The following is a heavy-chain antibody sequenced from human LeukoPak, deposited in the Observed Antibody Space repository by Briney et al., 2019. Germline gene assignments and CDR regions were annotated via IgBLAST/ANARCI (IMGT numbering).Heavy chain of an antibody. J-gene: IGHJ4*02. Sequence: GESLKISCKGSGYSSTSYWIGWVRPMPRQGLEWMGVVYPGDSDSDTKYSPSLQGQVTISADKSISTAYLQWSSLKASDTAIYYCARRDYYGSGSYWGAFDYWGQGTLVTVSS. CDR3: ARRDYYGSGSYWGAFDY. CDR2: VYPGDSDSDT. CDR1: GYSSTSYW. V-gene: IGHV5-51*01. D-gene: IGHD3-10*01.